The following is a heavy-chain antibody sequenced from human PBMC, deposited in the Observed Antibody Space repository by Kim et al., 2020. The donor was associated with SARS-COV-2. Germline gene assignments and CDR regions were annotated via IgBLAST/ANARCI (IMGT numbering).Heavy chain of an antibody. CDR2: INTNTGNP. CDR1: GYTFTSYA. J-gene: IGHJ6*02. Sequence: ASVKVSCKASGYTFTSYAMNWVRQAPGQGLEWMGWINTNTGNPTYAQGFTGRFVFSLDTSVSTAYLQISSLKAEDTAVYYCARLAVAGTYYYYYGMDVWGQGTTVTVSS. V-gene: IGHV7-4-1*02. CDR3: ARLAVAGTYYYYYGMDV. D-gene: IGHD6-19*01.